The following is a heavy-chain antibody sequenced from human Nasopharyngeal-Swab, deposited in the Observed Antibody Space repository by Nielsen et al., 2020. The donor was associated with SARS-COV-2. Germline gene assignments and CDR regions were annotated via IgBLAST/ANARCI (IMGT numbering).Heavy chain of an antibody. Sequence: GSLRLSCTVSGGSISSSSYCWGWIRQPPGKGLEWIGNIYYSGSTYYNPSLKSRVTISVDTSKNQFSLKLSSVTAADTAVYYCASSWYGFPPAEYFQHWGQGTLVIVSS. D-gene: IGHD6-13*01. J-gene: IGHJ1*01. CDR2: IYYSGST. V-gene: IGHV4-39*01. CDR1: GGSISSSSYC. CDR3: ASSWYGFPPAEYFQH.